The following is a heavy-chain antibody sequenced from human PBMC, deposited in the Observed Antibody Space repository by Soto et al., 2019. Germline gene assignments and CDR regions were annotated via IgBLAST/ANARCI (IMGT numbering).Heavy chain of an antibody. D-gene: IGHD5-12*01. CDR1: GGSISSYY. Sequence: SETLSLTCSVSGGSISSYYWRCIRQPAGKGLEWSERIYTTGSTNYNPSLKSRVTMSVDTSKNQFSLKRNSVTAADTSVYYCARDWPSGYDPPYGMDVWGQGTTVTVS. V-gene: IGHV4-4*07. J-gene: IGHJ6*02. CDR3: ARDWPSGYDPPYGMDV. CDR2: IYTTGST.